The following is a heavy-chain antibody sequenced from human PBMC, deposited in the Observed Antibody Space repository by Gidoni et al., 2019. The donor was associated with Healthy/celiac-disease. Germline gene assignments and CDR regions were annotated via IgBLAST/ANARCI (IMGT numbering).Heavy chain of an antibody. V-gene: IGHV4-59*01. J-gene: IGHJ4*02. CDR2: IYYSGST. D-gene: IGHD4-17*01. CDR3: ARADYGDYEGNFDY. CDR1: GGSISSYY. Sequence: QVQLQESGPGLVKPSETLSLPCTVSGGSISSYYWSWIRQPPGKGLEWIGYIYYSGSTNYNPSLKSRVTISVDTSKNQFSLKLSSVTAADTAVYYCARADYGDYEGNFDYWGQGTLVTVSS.